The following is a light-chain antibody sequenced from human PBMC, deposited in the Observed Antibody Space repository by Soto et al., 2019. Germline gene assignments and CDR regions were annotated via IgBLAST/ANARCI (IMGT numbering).Light chain of an antibody. J-gene: IGLJ1*01. Sequence: QSVLTQPASVSGSPAQSITISCTGTSSDIGDYNYVSWYQQRPEKAPELMIYGVNNRPPGVSNRFSGSKSGNTASLTISGLQAEDEADYYCSSYTSSITYVFGTGTKVTV. CDR1: SSDIGDYNY. CDR3: SSYTSSITYV. V-gene: IGLV2-14*01. CDR2: GVN.